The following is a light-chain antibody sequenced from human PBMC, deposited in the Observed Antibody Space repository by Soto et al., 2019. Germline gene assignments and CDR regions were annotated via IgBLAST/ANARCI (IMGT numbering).Light chain of an antibody. CDR1: QSVSSN. CDR2: DAS. Sequence: EIVMTQSPATLSVSPGERATLSCRASQSVSSNLAWYQQKPGQAPRLLIYDASTRATGIPDRFSGSGSGTEFTLTISSLQSEDFAFYYCQQYNNWPTFGGGTKVEIK. J-gene: IGKJ4*01. V-gene: IGKV3-15*01. CDR3: QQYNNWPT.